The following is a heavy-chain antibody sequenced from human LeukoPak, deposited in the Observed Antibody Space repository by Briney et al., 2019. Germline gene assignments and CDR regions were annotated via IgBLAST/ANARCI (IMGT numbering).Heavy chain of an antibody. CDR3: ARGVEYQLIHFDY. V-gene: IGHV4-30-4*08. D-gene: IGHD2-2*01. J-gene: IGHJ4*02. CDR2: IYYSGST. CDR1: GGSISSGDYY. Sequence: SETLSLTCTVSGGSISSGDYYWSWIRQPPGKGLEWIGYIYYSGSTYYNPSLKSRVTISVDTSKNQFSLKLSSVTAADTAVYYCARGVEYQLIHFDYWGQGTLVTVSS.